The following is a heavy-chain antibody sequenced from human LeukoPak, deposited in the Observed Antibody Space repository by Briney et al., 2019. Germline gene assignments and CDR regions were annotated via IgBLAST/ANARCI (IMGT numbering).Heavy chain of an antibody. Sequence: GGSLRLSFAASGSTFSSYAMGWVRQAPGKGLEWVSGISASGNSTYYADSVKGRFTISRDNSKNTLYLRMNSLRAEDTALYYCARLPNYTTGWLNWFDPWGQGTLVTVSS. J-gene: IGHJ5*02. CDR3: ARLPNYTTGWLNWFDP. V-gene: IGHV3-23*01. CDR2: ISASGNST. CDR1: GSTFSSYA. D-gene: IGHD6-19*01.